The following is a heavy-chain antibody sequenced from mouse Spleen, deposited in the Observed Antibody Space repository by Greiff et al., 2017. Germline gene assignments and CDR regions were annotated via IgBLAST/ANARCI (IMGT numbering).Heavy chain of an antibody. J-gene: IGHJ3*01. CDR3: ASGGAARATGFAY. CDR2: IWGGGST. V-gene: IGHV2-6*01. Sequence: VKLQESGPGLVAPSQSLSITCTVSGFSLTSYGVDWVRQSPGKGLEWLGVIWGGGSTNYNSALKSRLSSSKDNSKSQVFLKMNSLQTDETAMYYGASGGAARATGFAYWGQGTLVTVSA. CDR1: GFSLTSYG. D-gene: IGHD3-1*01.